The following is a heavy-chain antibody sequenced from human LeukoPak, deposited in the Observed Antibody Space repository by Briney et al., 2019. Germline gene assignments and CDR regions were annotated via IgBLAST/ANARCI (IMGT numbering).Heavy chain of an antibody. CDR3: TDGISVAGTYAFNI. D-gene: IGHD6-19*01. J-gene: IGHJ3*02. Sequence: GNSLRLSCAASGFTFRSYGMHWVRQAAGKRLEWVAVISYDGSNKYYAASVKGRFTISRDNAKNTLYLQMNSLRAEDKAVYYCTDGISVAGTYAFNIWGEGAMVTVSS. CDR1: GFTFRSYG. V-gene: IGHV3-30*03. CDR2: ISYDGSNK.